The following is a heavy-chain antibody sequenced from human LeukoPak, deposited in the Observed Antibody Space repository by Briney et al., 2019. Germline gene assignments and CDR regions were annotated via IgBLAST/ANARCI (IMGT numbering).Heavy chain of an antibody. CDR3: ARFRFFFGVGYIDY. D-gene: IGHD3-3*01. CDR2: IYTTGSA. Sequence: SETLSLTCNVSGGSISSGNYFWSWIRQPAGKGLEWIGRIYTTGSASYNPSLKSRVTISLDTSKNQFSLKLSSVTAADTGVYYCARFRFFFGVGYIDYWGQGTLVTVSS. V-gene: IGHV4-61*02. J-gene: IGHJ4*02. CDR1: GGSISSGNYF.